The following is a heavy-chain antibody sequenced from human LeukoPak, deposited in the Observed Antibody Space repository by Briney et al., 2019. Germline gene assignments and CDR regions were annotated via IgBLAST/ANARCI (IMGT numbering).Heavy chain of an antibody. V-gene: IGHV3-21*04. D-gene: IGHD3-10*01. Sequence: GGSLRLSCTASGFTFSSYSMNWVRQAPGKGLEWIASICSSSSYIYYADSVKGRFTISRDDAKNSLYLQMNGLRAEDTAVYYCAREFVVRGVIIRSYYFDYWGQGTLVTVSS. J-gene: IGHJ4*02. CDR1: GFTFSSYS. CDR2: ICSSSSYI. CDR3: AREFVVRGVIIRSYYFDY.